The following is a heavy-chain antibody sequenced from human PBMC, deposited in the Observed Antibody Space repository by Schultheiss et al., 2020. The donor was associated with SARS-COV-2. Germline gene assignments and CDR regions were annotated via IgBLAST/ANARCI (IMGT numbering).Heavy chain of an antibody. CDR3: ARDRRATVTTN. D-gene: IGHD4-11*01. Sequence: SETLSLTCTVSGGSISSSSYYWGWIRQPPGKGLEWIGYIYHSGSTYYNPSLKSRVTISVDTSKNQFSLKLSSVTAADTAVYYCARDRRATVTTNWGQGTLVTVSS. CDR1: GGSISSSSYY. J-gene: IGHJ4*02. CDR2: IYHSGST. V-gene: IGHV4-39*07.